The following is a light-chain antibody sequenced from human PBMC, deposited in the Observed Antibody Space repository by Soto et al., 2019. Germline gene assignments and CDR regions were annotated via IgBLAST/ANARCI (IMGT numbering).Light chain of an antibody. V-gene: IGKV1-5*01. J-gene: IGKJ1*01. Sequence: DIQMTQSPFTLSASVGDRVTITCRASQSVSTRLAWHQQKPGKAPKVLIYDASNLETGVPSRFSGSGSGREFTLTISSLQPDDFATYYCQQYYDYPWTCGQGTKVDIK. CDR1: QSVSTR. CDR3: QQYYDYPWT. CDR2: DAS.